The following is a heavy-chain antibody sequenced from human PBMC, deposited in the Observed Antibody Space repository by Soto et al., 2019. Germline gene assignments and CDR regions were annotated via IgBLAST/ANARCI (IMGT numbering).Heavy chain of an antibody. Sequence: GGSMRLSCAASGFTFSSYAMSWVRQAPGKGLEWVSAISGSGGSTYYADSAKGRFTISRDNSKNTLYLQMNSLRAEDTAVYYCAKDGIVGATTPYYFDYWGQGTLVTVSS. CDR2: ISGSGGST. D-gene: IGHD1-26*01. CDR1: GFTFSSYA. J-gene: IGHJ4*02. CDR3: AKDGIVGATTPYYFDY. V-gene: IGHV3-23*01.